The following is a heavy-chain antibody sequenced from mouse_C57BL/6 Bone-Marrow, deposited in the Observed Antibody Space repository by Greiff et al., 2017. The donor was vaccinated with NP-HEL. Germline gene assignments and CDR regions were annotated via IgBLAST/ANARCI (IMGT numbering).Heavy chain of an antibody. V-gene: IGHV7-1*01. Sequence: EVQGVESGGGLVQSGRSLRLSCATSGFTFSDFYMEWVRQAPGKGLEWIAASRNKANDYTTEYSASVKGRFIVSRDTSQSILYLQMNALRAEDTAIYYCARANYYGSSYGYAMDYWGQGTSVTVSS. J-gene: IGHJ4*01. CDR2: SRNKANDYTT. CDR1: GFTFSDFY. CDR3: ARANYYGSSYGYAMDY. D-gene: IGHD1-1*01.